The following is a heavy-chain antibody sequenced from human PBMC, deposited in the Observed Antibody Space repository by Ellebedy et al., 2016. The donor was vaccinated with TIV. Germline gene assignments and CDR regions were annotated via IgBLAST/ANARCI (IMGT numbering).Heavy chain of an antibody. D-gene: IGHD1-26*01. V-gene: IGHV3-23*01. J-gene: IGHJ6*02. Sequence: PGGSLRLSCAASGFTFSSYAMSWVRQAPGKGLEWVSAISGSGGSTYYADSVKGRFTISRDNSKNTLYLQMNSLRAENTAVYYCAKNGKLSGRYYYYYGMDVWGQGTTVTVSS. CDR2: ISGSGGST. CDR1: GFTFSSYA. CDR3: AKNGKLSGRYYYYYGMDV.